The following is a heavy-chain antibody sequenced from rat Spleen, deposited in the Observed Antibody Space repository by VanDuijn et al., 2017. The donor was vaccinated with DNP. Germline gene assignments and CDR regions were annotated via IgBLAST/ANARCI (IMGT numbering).Heavy chain of an antibody. CDR2: ISYSGST. CDR3: ARGVDYGGSNWFAY. D-gene: IGHD1-11*01. Sequence: EVQLQESGPGLVKPSQSLSLTCSVTGYSITSNYWGWIRKFPGNKMEWMGYISYSGSTTYTPSLKGRVSIARDTSKNQFFLQLNSVTTEDTATYYCARGVDYGGSNWFAYWGQGTLVTVSS. CDR1: GYSITSNY. V-gene: IGHV3-1*01. J-gene: IGHJ3*01.